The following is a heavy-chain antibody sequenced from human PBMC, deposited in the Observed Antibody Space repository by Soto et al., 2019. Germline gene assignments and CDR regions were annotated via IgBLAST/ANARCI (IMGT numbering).Heavy chain of an antibody. J-gene: IGHJ6*02. CDR2: IIPVFGTA. D-gene: IGHD2-2*01. CDR1: GGTFSSFL. Sequence: QVQLVQSGAEVKTPGSSVKVSCKASGGTFSSFLMGWVRQAPGQGLEWMGGIIPVFGTATYAQKFQGRVTTTADDSTSTVYMELSGLKSEDTAVYYCILDCTSMSCYGYLGVDVWGQGTTVTVSS. V-gene: IGHV1-69*01. CDR3: ILDCTSMSCYGYLGVDV.